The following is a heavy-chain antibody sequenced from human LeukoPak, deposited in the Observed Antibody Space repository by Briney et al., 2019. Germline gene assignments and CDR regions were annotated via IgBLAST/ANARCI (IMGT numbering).Heavy chain of an antibody. J-gene: IGHJ5*02. V-gene: IGHV1-69*13. CDR2: IIPIFGTA. Sequence: ASAKVSCKASGGTFSSYAISWVRQAPGQGLEWMGGIIPIFGTANYAQKFQGRVTIAADESTSTAYMELSSLRSEDTAVYYCAIRKRYLWSGYPYNWFDPWGQGTLVTVSS. CDR1: GGTFSSYA. D-gene: IGHD3-3*01. CDR3: AIRKRYLWSGYPYNWFDP.